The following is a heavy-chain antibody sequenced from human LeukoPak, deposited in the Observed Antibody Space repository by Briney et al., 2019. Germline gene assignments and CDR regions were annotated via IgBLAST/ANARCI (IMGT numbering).Heavy chain of an antibody. D-gene: IGHD2-2*02. Sequence: ASVKVSCKASGYTFTGYYMHWVRQAPGQGLEWMGWINPNSGGTNYAQKFQGRVTMTEDTSTDTAYMELSSLRSEDTAVYYCATYGVVPAAILGWFDPWGQGTLVTVSS. J-gene: IGHJ5*02. CDR1: GYTFTGYY. CDR2: INPNSGGT. V-gene: IGHV1-2*02. CDR3: ATYGVVPAAILGWFDP.